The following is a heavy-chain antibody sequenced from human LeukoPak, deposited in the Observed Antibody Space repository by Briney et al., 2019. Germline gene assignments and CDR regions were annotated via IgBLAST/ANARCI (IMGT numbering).Heavy chain of an antibody. D-gene: IGHD2-21*02. V-gene: IGHV3-30-3*01. J-gene: IGHJ6*02. Sequence: GGSLRLSCAASGFTFSSYEMNWVRQAPGKGLEWVAVISYDGSNKYYADSVKGRFTISRDNSKNTLYLQMNSLRAEDTAVYYCARVGIVVVTYGMDVWGQGTTVTVSS. CDR1: GFTFSSYE. CDR3: ARVGIVVVTYGMDV. CDR2: ISYDGSNK.